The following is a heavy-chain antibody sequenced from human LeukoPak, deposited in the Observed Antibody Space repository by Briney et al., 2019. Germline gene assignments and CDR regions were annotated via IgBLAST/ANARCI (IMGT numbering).Heavy chain of an antibody. CDR2: IIPIFGTA. Sequence: SVKVSCKASGYTFTSYDINWVRQAPGQGLEWMGRIIPIFGTANYAQKFQGRVTITTDESTSTAYMELSSLRSEDTAVYYCASRYSSGWYYNGLDYWGQGTLVTVSS. V-gene: IGHV1-69*05. CDR1: GYTFTSYD. CDR3: ASRYSSGWYYNGLDY. J-gene: IGHJ4*02. D-gene: IGHD6-19*01.